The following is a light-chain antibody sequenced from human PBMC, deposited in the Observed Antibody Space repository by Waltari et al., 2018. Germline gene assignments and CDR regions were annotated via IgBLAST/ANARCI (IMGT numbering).Light chain of an antibody. Sequence: AIQLTQSPSSLSASVGDRVTITCRASQGISSALAWYQQKPGEAPKSLISAASTLRSGVPSKFSGSGSGTHFTLTISSLQPEDFATYYCQQYKTYPLTFGGGTKVEIK. CDR1: QGISSA. J-gene: IGKJ4*01. V-gene: IGKV1-13*02. CDR2: AAS. CDR3: QQYKTYPLT.